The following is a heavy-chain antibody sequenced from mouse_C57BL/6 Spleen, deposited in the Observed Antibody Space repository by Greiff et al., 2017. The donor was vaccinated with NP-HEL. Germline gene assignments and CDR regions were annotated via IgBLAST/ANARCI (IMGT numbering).Heavy chain of an antibody. V-gene: IGHV1-39*01. CDR3: ARSDYGSSPWAMDY. CDR1: GYSFTDYN. CDR2: INPNYGTT. D-gene: IGHD1-1*01. Sequence: EVQLQQSGPELVKPGASVKISCKASGYSFTDYNMNWVKQSNGKSLEWIGVINPNYGTTSYNQKFKGKATLTVDQSSSTAYMQLNSLTSEDAAVYYCARSDYGSSPWAMDYWGQGTSVTVSS. J-gene: IGHJ4*01.